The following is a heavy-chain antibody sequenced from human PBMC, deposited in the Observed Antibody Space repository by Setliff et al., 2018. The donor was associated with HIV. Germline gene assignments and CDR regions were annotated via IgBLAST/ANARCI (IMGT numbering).Heavy chain of an antibody. CDR3: AKDRLLDGSSWYYLDY. Sequence: LRLSCAASGFTFSSYGMHWVRQAPGKGLEWVAFIRYDGSNKYYADSVKGRFTISRDNSKNTLYLQMNSLRAEDTAVYYCAKDRLLDGSSWYYLDYWGQGTLVTVSS. V-gene: IGHV3-30*02. D-gene: IGHD6-13*01. CDR2: IRYDGSNK. CDR1: GFTFSSYG. J-gene: IGHJ4*02.